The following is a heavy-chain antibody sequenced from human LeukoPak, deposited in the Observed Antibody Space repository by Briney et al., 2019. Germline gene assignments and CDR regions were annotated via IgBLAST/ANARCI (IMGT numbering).Heavy chain of an antibody. V-gene: IGHV3-23*01. J-gene: IGHJ4*02. Sequence: GGFLRLSCAASGFTFSSYGMSWVRQAPGKGLEWVSAISGSGGSTYYADSVKGRFTISRDNSKNTLYLQMNSLRAEDTAVYYCAKVTIPSDYVVYWGQGTLVTVSS. CDR3: AKVTIPSDYVVY. CDR2: ISGSGGST. CDR1: GFTFSSYG. D-gene: IGHD5-24*01.